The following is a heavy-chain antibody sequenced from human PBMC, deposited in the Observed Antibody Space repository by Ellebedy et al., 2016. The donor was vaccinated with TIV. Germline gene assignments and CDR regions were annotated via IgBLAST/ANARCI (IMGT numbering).Heavy chain of an antibody. CDR3: ARDGGSGTPFDY. CDR1: GFSFSSYW. Sequence: GESLKISCEASGFSFSSYWMHWVRQGKGLVSVSRITTDVTNTAYADSVKARFTLSRDNARNTVYLQMNSLTADDTAVYFCARDGGSGTPFDYWGQGTLVTVSS. D-gene: IGHD3-10*01. J-gene: IGHJ4*02. V-gene: IGHV3-74*01. CDR2: ITTDVTNT.